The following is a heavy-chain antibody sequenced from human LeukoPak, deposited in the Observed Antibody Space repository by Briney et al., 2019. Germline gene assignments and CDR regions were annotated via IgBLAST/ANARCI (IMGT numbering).Heavy chain of an antibody. CDR3: AKTLGYCSGGSCYSGVIDY. J-gene: IGHJ4*02. CDR1: GFTFSSYG. D-gene: IGHD2-15*01. V-gene: IGHV3-23*01. CDR2: ISGSGGSA. Sequence: GGTLRLSCAASGFTFSSYGMSWVRQAPGKGLEWVSAISGSGGSAYYADSVKGRFTIPRDNSKNTLYLQMNSLRAEDTAVYYCAKTLGYCSGGSCYSGVIDYWGQGTLVTVSS.